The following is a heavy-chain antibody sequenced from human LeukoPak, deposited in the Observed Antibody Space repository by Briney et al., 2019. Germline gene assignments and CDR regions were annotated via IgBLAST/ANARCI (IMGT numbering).Heavy chain of an antibody. D-gene: IGHD6-13*01. V-gene: IGHV4-38-2*02. CDR1: GYSISSGYY. J-gene: IGHJ4*02. CDR2: IYRSGST. Sequence: SETLSLTCTVSGYSISSGYYWGWIRQPPGKGLEWIGSIYRSGSTYYNPSLKSRVTISVDTSKNQFSLKLSSVTAADTAVYYCARGAYSSSWYYFDYWGQGTLVTVSS. CDR3: ARGAYSSSWYYFDY.